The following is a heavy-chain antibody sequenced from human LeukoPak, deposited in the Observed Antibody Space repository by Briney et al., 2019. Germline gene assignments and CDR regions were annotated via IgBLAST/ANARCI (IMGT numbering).Heavy chain of an antibody. CDR3: AKGDRIAAAGYYYYGMDV. Sequence: GGSLRLSCAASGFTFSSYAMSWVRQAPGKGLEWVSAISGSGGSTYYADSVKGRFTISRDNSKNTLYLQMNSLRAEDTAVYYCAKGDRIAAAGYYYYGMDVWGQGTTVTVSS. D-gene: IGHD6-13*01. J-gene: IGHJ6*02. V-gene: IGHV3-23*01. CDR2: ISGSGGST. CDR1: GFTFSSYA.